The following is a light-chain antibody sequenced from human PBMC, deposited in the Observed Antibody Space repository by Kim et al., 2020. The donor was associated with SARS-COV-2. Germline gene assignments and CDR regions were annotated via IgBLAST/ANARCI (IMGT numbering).Light chain of an antibody. J-gene: IGLJ2*01. V-gene: IGLV3-10*01. CDR2: EDT. Sequence: SYELTQPPSVSVSPGQTARITCSGDALPKNFAYWYQQKSGQAPVLVIYEDTKRPSGIPKRFSGSTSGTMATLTVSGAQVEDEADYYCYSTYSSRNAVFGGGTQLTVL. CDR1: ALPKNF. CDR3: YSTYSSRNAV.